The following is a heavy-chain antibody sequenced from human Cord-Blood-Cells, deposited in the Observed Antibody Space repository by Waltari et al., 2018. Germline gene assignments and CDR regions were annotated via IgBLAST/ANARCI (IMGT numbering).Heavy chain of an antibody. CDR2: INHSGST. V-gene: IGHV4-34*01. J-gene: IGHJ4*02. Sequence: QVQLQQWGAGLLKPSETLSLTCAVYGGSFSGYYWSWIRQPPGKGLGWIGEINHSGSTNYNPSIKSRVTISVDTAKNQFSLKLSSVTAADTAVYYCARLAPPWYDILTGYYGYFDYWGQGTLVTVSS. CDR1: GGSFSGYY. D-gene: IGHD3-9*01. CDR3: ARLAPPWYDILTGYYGYFDY.